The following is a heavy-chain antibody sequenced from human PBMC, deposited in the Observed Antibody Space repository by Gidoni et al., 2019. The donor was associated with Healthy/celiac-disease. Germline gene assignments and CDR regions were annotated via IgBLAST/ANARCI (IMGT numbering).Heavy chain of an antibody. J-gene: IGHJ6*02. D-gene: IGHD3-10*01. CDR2: IDWDDDK. CDR1: GFSLSTSGMC. CDR3: ARIRVLWFGELWSEGMDV. V-gene: IGHV2-70*15. Sequence: QVTLRESGPALVKPTQTLTLPCTFSGFSLSTSGMCVSWIRQPPVKALEWLARIDWDDDKYYSTSLKTRLTISKDTSKNQVVLTMTNMDPVDTATYYCARIRVLWFGELWSEGMDVWGQGTTVTVSS.